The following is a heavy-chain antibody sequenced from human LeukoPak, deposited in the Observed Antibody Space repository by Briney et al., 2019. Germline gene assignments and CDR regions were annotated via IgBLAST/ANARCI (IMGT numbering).Heavy chain of an antibody. J-gene: IGHJ4*02. Sequence: SSETLSLTCAVYGGSFSGYYWRWIRQPPGKGLEWIGEINHSGSTNYNPFLKSRVTISVDTSKNQFSLKLGSVTAADTAVYYCARESSPYCSSTSCYYFDYWGQGTLVTVSS. D-gene: IGHD2-2*01. CDR2: INHSGST. V-gene: IGHV4-34*01. CDR3: ARESSPYCSSTSCYYFDY. CDR1: GGSFSGYY.